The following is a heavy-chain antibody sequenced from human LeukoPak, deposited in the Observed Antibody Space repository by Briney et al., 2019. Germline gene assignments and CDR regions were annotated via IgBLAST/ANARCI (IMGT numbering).Heavy chain of an antibody. J-gene: IGHJ6*02. CDR2: ISSSSSYI. Sequence: PGGSLRLSCAASGFTFSSYSMNWVRQAPGKGLEWVSSISSSSSYIYYADSVKGRFTISRDNAKNSLYPQMNSLRAEDTAVYYCARDRSRGPDTRDYYYYGMDVWGQGTTVTVSS. V-gene: IGHV3-21*01. D-gene: IGHD3-10*01. CDR1: GFTFSSYS. CDR3: ARDRSRGPDTRDYYYYGMDV.